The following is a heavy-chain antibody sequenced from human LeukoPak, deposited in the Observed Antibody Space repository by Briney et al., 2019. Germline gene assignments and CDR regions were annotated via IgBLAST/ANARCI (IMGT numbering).Heavy chain of an antibody. CDR3: ARDSGSGSSNWFDP. CDR1: GYSISSGYY. Sequence: PSETLSLTCTVSGYSISSGYYWGWIRQPPGKGLEWIGSIYHSGSTYYNPSLKSRVTISVDTSKNQFSLKLSSVTAADTAVYYCARDSGSGSSNWFDPWGQGTLVTVSS. D-gene: IGHD3-10*01. CDR2: IYHSGST. V-gene: IGHV4-38-2*02. J-gene: IGHJ5*02.